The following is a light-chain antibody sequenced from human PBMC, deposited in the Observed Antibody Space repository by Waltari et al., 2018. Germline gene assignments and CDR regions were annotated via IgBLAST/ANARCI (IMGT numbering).Light chain of an antibody. CDR2: GAS. CDR1: QSISSN. CDR3: QQYKNWLVYT. J-gene: IGKJ2*01. V-gene: IGKV3-15*01. Sequence: EIVMTQSPVILSVSPGERATLSCRASQSISSNLAWYQQKLGQAPRLLIYGASTRATGIPARFSGSGSGKEFTLTISSLQSEDFAVYYCQQYKNWLVYTFGQGTKLEIK.